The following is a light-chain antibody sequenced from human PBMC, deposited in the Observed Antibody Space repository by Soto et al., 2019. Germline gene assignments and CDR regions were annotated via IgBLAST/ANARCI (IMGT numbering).Light chain of an antibody. Sequence: QSALAQPSSVSVSPGQSITISCTGTSTDVGGYNYVSWYQHHSGKAPKLMTYDVSKRPSGVPDRFSGSKSGNTASLTISGLQAEDEADYYCCSYADNYSYVFGTGTKVTVL. CDR2: DVS. CDR3: CSYADNYSYV. J-gene: IGLJ1*01. V-gene: IGLV2-11*01. CDR1: STDVGGYNY.